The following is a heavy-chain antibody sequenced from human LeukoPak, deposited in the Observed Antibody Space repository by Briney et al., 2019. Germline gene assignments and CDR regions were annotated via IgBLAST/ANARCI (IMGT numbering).Heavy chain of an antibody. CDR1: GGSFSGYY. CDR2: INHSGST. J-gene: IGHJ4*02. CDR3: ARGGYVPATQGDY. V-gene: IGHV4-34*01. Sequence: TSETLSLTCAVYGGSFSGYYWSWIRQPPGKGLEWIGEINHSGSTNYNPSLKSRVTISVDTSKNQFSLKLSSVTAADTAVYCCARGGYVPATQGDYWGQGTLVTVSS. D-gene: IGHD2-2*01.